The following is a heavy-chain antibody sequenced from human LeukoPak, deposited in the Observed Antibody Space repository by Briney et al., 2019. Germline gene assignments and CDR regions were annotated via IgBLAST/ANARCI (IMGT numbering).Heavy chain of an antibody. D-gene: IGHD1-26*01. CDR2: IYTSGST. V-gene: IGHV4-61*02. CDR3: ASTYSGSYGPLDY. Sequence: NPSQTLSLTYTVSGGSISSGSYYWSWIRQPAGKGLEWIGRIYTSGSTNYNPSLKSRVTISVDTSKNQFSLKLSSVTAADTAVYYCASTYSGSYGPLDYWGQGTLVTVSS. CDR1: GGSISSGSYY. J-gene: IGHJ4*02.